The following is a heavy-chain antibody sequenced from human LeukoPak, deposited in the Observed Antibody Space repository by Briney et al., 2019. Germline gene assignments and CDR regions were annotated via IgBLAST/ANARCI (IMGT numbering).Heavy chain of an antibody. V-gene: IGHV3-23*01. J-gene: IGHJ4*02. CDR1: GFSFRNYA. Sequence: GGSLRLSCAASGFSFRNYAMSWVLQAPGRGPEWVSSLRGNDETFYADSLKDRITLCRDDSRTTVYLHLTDLRVEDTAVYYCARASWVSHDDAVSWGQGTQVPVSS. D-gene: IGHD1-1*01. CDR3: ARASWVSHDDAVS. CDR2: LRGNDET.